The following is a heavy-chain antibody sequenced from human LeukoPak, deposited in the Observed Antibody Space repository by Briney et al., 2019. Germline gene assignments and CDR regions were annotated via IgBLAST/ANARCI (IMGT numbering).Heavy chain of an antibody. Sequence: GGSLRLSCAVSGFNLNSYAMHWVRQAPGKGLEWVAVIRHDETNSFYAGSVQGRFTISRDTSKKLLYLQMNSLRVEDTAVYYCAKEYTPSSPLGELDSWGQGALVTVSS. V-gene: IGHV3-30*02. CDR2: IRHDETNS. J-gene: IGHJ4*02. CDR3: AKEYTPSSPLGELDS. D-gene: IGHD6-6*01. CDR1: GFNLNSYA.